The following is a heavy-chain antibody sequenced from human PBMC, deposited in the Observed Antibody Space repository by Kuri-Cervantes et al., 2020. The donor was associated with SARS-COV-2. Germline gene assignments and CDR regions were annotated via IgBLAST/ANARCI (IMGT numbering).Heavy chain of an antibody. CDR1: GGSISSYY. CDR3: ASGHSYGFDY. V-gene: IGHV4-59*12. J-gene: IGHJ4*02. D-gene: IGHD5-18*01. CDR2: IYYSGST. Sequence: GSLRLSCTVSGGSISSYYWSWIRQPPGKGLEWIGYIYYSGSTNYNPSLKSRVTISVDTSKNQFSLKLSSVTAADTAVYYCASGHSYGFDYWGQGTLVTVSS.